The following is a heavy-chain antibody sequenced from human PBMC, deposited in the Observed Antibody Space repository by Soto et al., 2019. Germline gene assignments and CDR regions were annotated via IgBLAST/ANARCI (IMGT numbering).Heavy chain of an antibody. CDR3: ARVAPSGGSVPRFDP. CDR2: INAGNGNT. Sequence: ASVKVSCKASGYMFSSYGLTFTAYNIHWLRQAPGQGLEWMGWINAGNGNTRSSRKFQGRVIITRDTSATTAYLEVDSLRSEDTAIYYCARVAPSGGSVPRFDPWGQGTLVTVSS. CDR1: GYMFSSYGLTFTAYN. D-gene: IGHD3-10*01. V-gene: IGHV1-3*01. J-gene: IGHJ5*02.